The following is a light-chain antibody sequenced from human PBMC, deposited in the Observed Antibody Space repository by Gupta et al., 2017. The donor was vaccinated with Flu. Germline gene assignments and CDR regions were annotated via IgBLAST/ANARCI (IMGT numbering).Light chain of an antibody. Sequence: PSSLSASVGDRVTITCQASQDISTYLSWYQHKPGKAPKLLICDASTLQTGVPSSFSGSGSGTHFTFTISSLQPEDIGTYYCQQDGNLPLTFGGGTKVELK. CDR1: QDISTY. V-gene: IGKV1-33*01. CDR2: DAS. J-gene: IGKJ4*01. CDR3: QQDGNLPLT.